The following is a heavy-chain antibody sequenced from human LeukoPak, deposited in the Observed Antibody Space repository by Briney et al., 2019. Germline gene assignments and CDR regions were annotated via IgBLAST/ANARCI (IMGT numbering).Heavy chain of an antibody. D-gene: IGHD6-13*01. V-gene: IGHV7-4-1*02. Sequence: GASVKVSCKASGYTFTSYGIIWVRQAPGQGLEWMGWINTNTGNPTYAQGFTGRFVFSLDTSVSTAYLQISSLKAEDTAVYYCAREASSSWYAHYGYFDYWGQGTLVTVSS. J-gene: IGHJ4*02. CDR1: GYTFTSYG. CDR3: AREASSSWYAHYGYFDY. CDR2: INTNTGNP.